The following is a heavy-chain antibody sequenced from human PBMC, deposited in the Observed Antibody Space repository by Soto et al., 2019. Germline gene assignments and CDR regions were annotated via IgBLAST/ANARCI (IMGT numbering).Heavy chain of an antibody. J-gene: IGHJ5*02. CDR1: GGSISSYY. Sequence: SETLSLTCTVSGGSISSYYWSWIRQPPGKGLEWIGYIYYSGSTNYNPSLKSRVTISVDTSKNQFSLKLSSVAAADTAVYYCARDRAYDFWSGYHWFDPWGQGTLVTVSS. V-gene: IGHV4-59*01. D-gene: IGHD3-3*01. CDR3: ARDRAYDFWSGYHWFDP. CDR2: IYYSGST.